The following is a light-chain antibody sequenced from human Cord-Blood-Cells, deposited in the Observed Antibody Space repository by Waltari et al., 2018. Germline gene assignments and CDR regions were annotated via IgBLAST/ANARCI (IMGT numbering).Light chain of an antibody. Sequence: QSALTQPRPVSGSPGQSVTISCTGTSSDVGGYNYVSWYQQHPGKAPNLMIYDVSKRPSAVPVRFSGSKSGNTASLTISGLQSEDEADYYCCSYAGSYTWVFGGGTNLTVL. V-gene: IGLV2-11*01. CDR1: SSDVGGYNY. CDR3: CSYAGSYTWV. CDR2: DVS. J-gene: IGLJ3*02.